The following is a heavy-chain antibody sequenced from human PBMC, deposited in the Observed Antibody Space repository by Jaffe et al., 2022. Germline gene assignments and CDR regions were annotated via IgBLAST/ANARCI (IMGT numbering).Heavy chain of an antibody. D-gene: IGHD2-2*01. CDR1: GGSFSGYY. V-gene: IGHV4-34*01. Sequence: QVQLQQWGAGLLKPSETLSLTCAVYGGSFSGYYWSWIRQPPGKGLEWIGEINHSGSTNYNPSLKSRVTISVDTSKNQFSLKLSSVTAADTAVYYCARDRPRFDPQSFYCSSTSCYYYYYMDVWGKGTTVTVSS. J-gene: IGHJ6*03. CDR2: INHSGST. CDR3: ARDRPRFDPQSFYCSSTSCYYYYYMDV.